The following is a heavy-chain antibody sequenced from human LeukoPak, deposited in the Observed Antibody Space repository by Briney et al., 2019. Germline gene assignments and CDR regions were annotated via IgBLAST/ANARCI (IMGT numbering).Heavy chain of an antibody. Sequence: SQTLSLTCAVSGGSISSGGYSWRWLRQPPGTGLEWIGYIYHSGSTYYNPSLKSRVTISVDRSKNQFSLKLSSVTAADTAVYYCARGGITGSDYWGQGTLVTVSS. CDR3: ARGGITGSDY. CDR1: GGSISSGGYS. CDR2: IYHSGST. J-gene: IGHJ4*02. D-gene: IGHD1-20*01. V-gene: IGHV4-30-2*01.